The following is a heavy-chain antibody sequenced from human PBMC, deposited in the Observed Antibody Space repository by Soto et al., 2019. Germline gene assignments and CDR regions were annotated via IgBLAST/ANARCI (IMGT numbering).Heavy chain of an antibody. V-gene: IGHV1-18*01. CDR2: INAYNGNT. CDR1: GYTFTSYG. Sequence: QVQLVQSGAEVKKPGASVKASCKASGYTFTSYGISWVRQAPGQGLEWMGWINAYNGNTNYAQKPQGRVTLTTDTSTRTPYMWLRSLGSDDAAVYYCVRVLPRFDPWGQGPLVNVS. J-gene: IGHJ5*02. CDR3: VRVLPRFDP.